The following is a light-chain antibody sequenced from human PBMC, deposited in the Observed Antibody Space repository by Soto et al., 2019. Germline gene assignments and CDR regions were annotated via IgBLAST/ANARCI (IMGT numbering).Light chain of an antibody. J-gene: IGLJ2*01. CDR2: EVS. Sequence: LTQPPSVSVAPGQTAEISCGGDNIESTGVHWYQQHPGKAPKLMIYEVSNRPSGVSNRFSGSKSDNTASLTISGLQAEDEADYYCSSYTSSTTLVVFGGGTKLTVL. CDR3: SSYTSSTTLVV. V-gene: IGLV2-14*01. CDR1: NIESTG.